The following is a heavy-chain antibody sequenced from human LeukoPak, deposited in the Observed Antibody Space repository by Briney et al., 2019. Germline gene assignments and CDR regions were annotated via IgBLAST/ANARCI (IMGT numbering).Heavy chain of an antibody. Sequence: GGSLRLSCAAPGFTFSSYAMSWARQAPGKGLEWVSAISGSGGSTYYADSVKGRFTISRDNSKNTLYLQMNSLRAEDTAVYYCAKGRAARRGFYYYYYMDVWGKGTTVTVSS. D-gene: IGHD6-6*01. CDR3: AKGRAARRGFYYYYYMDV. CDR1: GFTFSSYA. J-gene: IGHJ6*03. CDR2: ISGSGGST. V-gene: IGHV3-23*01.